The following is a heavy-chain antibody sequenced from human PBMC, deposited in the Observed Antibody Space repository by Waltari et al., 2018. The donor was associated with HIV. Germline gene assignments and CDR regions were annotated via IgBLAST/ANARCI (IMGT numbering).Heavy chain of an antibody. CDR3: AKGAFDMVVVSALDS. Sequence: GQLLESGGGLVQPGGSLRLSCAAYGFTFSSYAMSWVRQAPGKGLQWVSIISGSGSTTYSADSVKGRVTISRDNSENTLYLQINSLRAEDTAVYYCAKGAFDMVVVSALDSWGHGTLVTVSS. V-gene: IGHV3-23*01. CDR1: GFTFSSYA. D-gene: IGHD2-21*01. CDR2: ISGSGSTT. J-gene: IGHJ5*01.